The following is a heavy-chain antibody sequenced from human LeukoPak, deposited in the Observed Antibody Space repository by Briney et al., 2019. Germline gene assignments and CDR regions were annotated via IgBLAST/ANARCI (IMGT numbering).Heavy chain of an antibody. CDR2: IKQDGSEK. Sequence: GGSLRLSCAASGFTFSSYWMSWVRQAPGKGLEWVANIKQDGSEKYYVDSVKGRFTISRDNAKNSLYLQMNGLRAEDTAVYYCARDGRSPNSGSLDYWGQGTLVTVSS. V-gene: IGHV3-7*01. CDR3: ARDGRSPNSGSLDY. J-gene: IGHJ4*02. D-gene: IGHD3-10*01. CDR1: GFTFSSYW.